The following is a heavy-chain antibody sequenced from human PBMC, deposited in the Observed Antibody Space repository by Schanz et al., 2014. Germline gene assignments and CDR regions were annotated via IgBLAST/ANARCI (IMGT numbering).Heavy chain of an antibody. V-gene: IGHV3-21*02. CDR2: ISPSSSYI. D-gene: IGHD2-15*01. CDR3: ARVELSVYYYAMDV. CDR1: GFTFSSYN. Sequence: EVQLVKSGGGLVRPGDSLRLSCAASGFTFSSYNINWVRQAPGKGLEYISSISPSSSYIYYADSVKGRFTISRDNAKNSLYLQMNSLRAEDAAVYYCARVELSVYYYAMDVWGQGTTVTVSS. J-gene: IGHJ6*02.